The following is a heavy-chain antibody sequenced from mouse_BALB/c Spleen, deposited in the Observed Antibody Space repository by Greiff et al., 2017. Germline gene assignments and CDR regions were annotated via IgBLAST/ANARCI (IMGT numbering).Heavy chain of an antibody. Sequence: QVQLQQSGPGLVQPSQSLSITCTVSGFSLTSYGVHWVRQSPGKGLEWLGVIWSGGSTDYNAAFISRLSISKDNSKSQVFFKMNSLQANDTAIYYCARRITTGGYYFDYWGQGTTLTVSS. CDR1: GFSLTSYG. CDR3: ARRITTGGYYFDY. D-gene: IGHD2-4*01. J-gene: IGHJ2*01. V-gene: IGHV2-2*02. CDR2: IWSGGST.